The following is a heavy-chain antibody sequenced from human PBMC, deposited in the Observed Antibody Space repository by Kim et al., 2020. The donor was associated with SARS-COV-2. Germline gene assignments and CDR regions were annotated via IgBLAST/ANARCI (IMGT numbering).Heavy chain of an antibody. CDR2: INHSGST. CDR1: GGSFSGYY. V-gene: IGHV4-34*01. CDR3: ARGVRYCSSTSCYLGAQSISQYYFDY. Sequence: SETLSLTCAVYGGSFSGYYWSWIRQPPGKGLEWIGEINHSGSTNYNPSLKSRVTISVDTSKNQFSLKLSSVTAADTAVYYCARGVRYCSSTSCYLGAQSISQYYFDYWGQGTLVTVSS. J-gene: IGHJ4*02. D-gene: IGHD2-2*01.